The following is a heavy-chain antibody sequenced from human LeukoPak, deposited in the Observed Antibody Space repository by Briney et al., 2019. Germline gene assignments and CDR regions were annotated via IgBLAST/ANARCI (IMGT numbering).Heavy chain of an antibody. J-gene: IGHJ4*02. CDR2: IRSKAYGGTT. V-gene: IGHV3-49*03. CDR1: GFTFGDYA. D-gene: IGHD4-17*01. CDR3: TSVYGDYGYFDY. Sequence: GGSLRLSCTASGFTFGDYAMSWFRQAPGKGLEWVGFIRSKAYGGTTEYAASVKGRFNISRDDSKSIAYLQMNSLKTEDTAVYYCTSVYGDYGYFDYWGQGTLVTVSS.